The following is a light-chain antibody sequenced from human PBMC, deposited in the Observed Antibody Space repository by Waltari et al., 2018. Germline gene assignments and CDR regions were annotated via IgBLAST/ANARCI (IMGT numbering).Light chain of an antibody. CDR1: SLQSYY. CDR3: HSRDASGVGGS. Sequence: SSELTQDPAVSVAMGQTVRITCQGNSLQSYYSSWYQQRPGQAPRLVMFDQNNRPSGVPDRFSGSNSDNTASLTITGAQAEDEASYYCHSRDASGVGGSFGGGTKLTVL. V-gene: IGLV3-19*01. CDR2: DQN. J-gene: IGLJ2*01.